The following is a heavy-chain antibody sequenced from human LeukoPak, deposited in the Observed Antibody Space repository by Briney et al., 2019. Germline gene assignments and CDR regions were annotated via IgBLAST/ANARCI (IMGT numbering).Heavy chain of an antibody. Sequence: PSETLSLTCTVSGGSISSSSYYWGWIRQPPGKGLEWIGSIYYSGSTYYNPSLKSRVTISVDTSKNQFSLKLSSVTAADTAVYYRAIGGDSSSSSIDYWGQGTLVTVSS. CDR1: GGSISSSSYY. D-gene: IGHD6-6*01. J-gene: IGHJ4*02. V-gene: IGHV4-39*01. CDR3: AIGGDSSSSSIDY. CDR2: IYYSGST.